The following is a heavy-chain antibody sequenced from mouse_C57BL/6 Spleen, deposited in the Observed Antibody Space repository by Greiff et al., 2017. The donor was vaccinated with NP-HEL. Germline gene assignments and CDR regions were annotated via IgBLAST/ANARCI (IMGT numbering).Heavy chain of an antibody. CDR3: AIIYYDYDGYAMDY. D-gene: IGHD2-4*01. CDR1: GYTFTTYP. J-gene: IGHJ4*01. CDR2: FHPYNDDT. V-gene: IGHV1-47*01. Sequence: VQLQQSGAELVKPGASVKMSCKASGYTFTTYPIEWMKQNHGRSLEWIGNFHPYNDDTKYNEKFKGKATLTVEKSSSTVYLELSRLTSDDSAVYYCAIIYYDYDGYAMDYWGQGTSVTVSS.